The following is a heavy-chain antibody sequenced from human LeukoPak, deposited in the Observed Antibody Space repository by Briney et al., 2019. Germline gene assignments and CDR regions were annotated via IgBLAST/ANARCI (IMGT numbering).Heavy chain of an antibody. Sequence: SQTLSLTCTVSGGSISSGDYYWSWIRQPPGKGLEWIGYIYYSGSTYYNPSLKSRVTISVDTSKNQFSLKLSSVTAADTAVYYCARGRPYGSGSSPYNWFDPWGQGTLVTVSS. J-gene: IGHJ5*02. CDR3: ARGRPYGSGSSPYNWFDP. CDR2: IYYSGST. V-gene: IGHV4-30-4*01. CDR1: GGSISSGDYY. D-gene: IGHD3-10*01.